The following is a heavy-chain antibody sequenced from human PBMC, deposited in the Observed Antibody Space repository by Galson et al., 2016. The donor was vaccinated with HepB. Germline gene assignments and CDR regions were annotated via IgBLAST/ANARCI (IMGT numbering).Heavy chain of an antibody. CDR2: ISWDSLSI. J-gene: IGHJ6*04. Sequence: SLRLSCAASGFTFHDYAMHWVRQVPGKGLEWVSGISWDSLSIGYADSVKGRFTISRDNAKSSLYLQMNSLRAEDTALYYCAKDRGYITSYLGIPGGVDVWGRGTTVTVSS. V-gene: IGHV3-9*01. D-gene: IGHD6-13*01. CDR1: GFTFHDYA. CDR3: AKDRGYITSYLGIPGGVDV.